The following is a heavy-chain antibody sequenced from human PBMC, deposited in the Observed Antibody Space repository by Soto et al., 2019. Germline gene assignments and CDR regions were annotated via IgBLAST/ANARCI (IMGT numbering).Heavy chain of an antibody. CDR3: ARATSDCSSTSCSSGWFDP. CDR1: GGTFSSYA. J-gene: IGHJ5*02. V-gene: IGHV1-69*13. D-gene: IGHD2-2*01. CDR2: IIPIFGTA. Sequence: ASVKVSCKASGGTFSSYAISWVRQAPGQGLEWMGGIIPIFGTANYAQKFQGRVTITADESTSTAYMELSSLRSEDTAVYYCARATSDCSSTSCSSGWFDPWGQGTLVTVSS.